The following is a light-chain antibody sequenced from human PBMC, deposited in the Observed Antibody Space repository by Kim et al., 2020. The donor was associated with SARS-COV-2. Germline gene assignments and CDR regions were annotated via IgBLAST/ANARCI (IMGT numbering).Light chain of an antibody. CDR3: QQYGGSPPDT. J-gene: IGKJ2*01. CDR1: QSVTASY. CDR2: GAS. V-gene: IGKV3-20*01. Sequence: EIVLTLSPGTLSLSPGERATLSCRASQSVTASYLAWYQQKPGQAPRLLIYGASTRATGIPDRFSGSGSGTDFTLTISRLEPEDVAVYYCQQYGGSPPDTFGQGTKLEI.